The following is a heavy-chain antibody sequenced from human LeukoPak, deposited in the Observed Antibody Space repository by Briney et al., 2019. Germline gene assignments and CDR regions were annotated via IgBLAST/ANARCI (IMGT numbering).Heavy chain of an antibody. CDR3: ARTDWNYMYFDY. CDR1: GGSISSYY. Sequence: PSETLSRTCTVSGGSISSYYWSWIRQPPGKGLEWIGYIYDSGSTSYNPPLKSRVTISVDTSKNQFSLKLSSVTAADTAVYYCARTDWNYMYFDYWGQGTLVTVSS. CDR2: IYDSGST. D-gene: IGHD1-7*01. J-gene: IGHJ4*02. V-gene: IGHV4-59*01.